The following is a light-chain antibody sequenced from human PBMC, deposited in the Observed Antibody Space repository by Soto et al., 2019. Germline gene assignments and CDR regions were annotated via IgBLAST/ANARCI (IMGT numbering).Light chain of an antibody. CDR1: QSVSSSY. J-gene: IGKJ1*01. Sequence: EIVLTQSPGTLSLSPGERATLSCRASQSVSSSYLAWYQQKPGQPPRVLIYGAYSRATGVPDRFSGSGSGTDFTLTISRLEPEDFAVYYCQQYGRSPRTFGQGTKVEIK. CDR3: QQYGRSPRT. V-gene: IGKV3-20*01. CDR2: GAY.